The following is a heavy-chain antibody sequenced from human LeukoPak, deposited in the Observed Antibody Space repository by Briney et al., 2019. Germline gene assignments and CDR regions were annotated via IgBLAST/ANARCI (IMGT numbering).Heavy chain of an antibody. CDR3: ARGTMVRPYGMDV. J-gene: IGHJ6*02. CDR1: GGTFSSYA. D-gene: IGHD3-10*01. V-gene: IGHV1-69*04. Sequence: SVKVSCKASGGTFSSYAISWVRQAPGQGLEWMGRIIPILGIANYAQKLQGRVTITADKSTSTAYMELSSLRSEDTAVYYCARGTMVRPYGMDVWGQGTTVTVSS. CDR2: IIPILGIA.